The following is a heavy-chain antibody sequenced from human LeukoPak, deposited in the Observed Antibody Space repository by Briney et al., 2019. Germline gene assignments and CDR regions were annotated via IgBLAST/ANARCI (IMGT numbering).Heavy chain of an antibody. D-gene: IGHD5-18*01. J-gene: IGHJ4*02. V-gene: IGHV3-73*01. Sequence: GGALRLSCAASGFTFRGSAMHWVRPASGKGLAWVGRIRRKANSYATAYAASVKGRFTICRDDSNNTAYHQMNRLKTEDKGVYYCTGDGRYSYGYKVCNYWGQGTLVTVSS. CDR1: GFTFRGSA. CDR3: TGDGRYSYGYKVCNY. CDR2: IRRKANSYAT.